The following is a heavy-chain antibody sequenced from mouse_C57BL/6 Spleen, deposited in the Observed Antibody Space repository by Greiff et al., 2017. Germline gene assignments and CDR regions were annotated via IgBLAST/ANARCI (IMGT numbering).Heavy chain of an antibody. CDR1: GYSITSGYY. Sequence: EVKLMESGPGLVKPSQSLSLTCSVTGYSITSGYYWNWIRQFPGNKLEWMGYISYDGSNNYNPSLKNRISITRDTSKNQFFLKLNSVTTEDTATYYCARGDGYYGYFDYWGQGTTLTVSS. CDR3: ARGDGYYGYFDY. V-gene: IGHV3-6*01. CDR2: ISYDGSN. D-gene: IGHD2-3*01. J-gene: IGHJ2*01.